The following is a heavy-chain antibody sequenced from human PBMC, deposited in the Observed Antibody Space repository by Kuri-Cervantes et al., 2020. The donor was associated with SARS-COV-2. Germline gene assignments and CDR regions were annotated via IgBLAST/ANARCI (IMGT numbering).Heavy chain of an antibody. CDR2: ISYDGSNK. CDR1: GFTFSSYG. D-gene: IGHD7-27*01. J-gene: IGHJ4*02. V-gene: IGHV3-30*18. CDR3: AKDSRNWGVLDY. Sequence: GESLKISCAASGFTFSSYGMHWVRQAPGKGLEWVAVISYDGSNKYYADSVKGRFTISRDNSKNTLYLQMNSLRAEDTSVYYCAKDSRNWGVLDYWGQGTLVTVSS.